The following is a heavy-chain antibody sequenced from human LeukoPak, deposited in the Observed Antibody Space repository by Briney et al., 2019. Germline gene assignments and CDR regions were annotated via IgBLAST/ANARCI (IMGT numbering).Heavy chain of an antibody. V-gene: IGHV3-74*01. CDR1: GFTFSNYW. CDR3: ARERSDSSGYLQY. J-gene: IGHJ4*02. D-gene: IGHD3-22*01. Sequence: PGGSLRLSCAASGFTFSNYWMHWVRQAPGKGLVWVSRIDSDGSSTNYAGSVKGRFTISRDNADNTLYLQMNSLRVEDTAVYYCARERSDSSGYLQYWGQGTLVTVSS. CDR2: IDSDGSST.